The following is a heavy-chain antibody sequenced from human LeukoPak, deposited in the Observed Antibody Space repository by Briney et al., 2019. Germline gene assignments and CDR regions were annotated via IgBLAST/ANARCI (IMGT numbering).Heavy chain of an antibody. Sequence: ASVKVSCKASGYTFTGYYMHWVRQAPGQGLEWMGWINPNSGGTNYAQKFQGRVTMTRDTSISTAYMELSRLRSDDTAVYYCARGDIVVVPAAIPDYWGQGTLVTVSS. D-gene: IGHD2-2*01. V-gene: IGHV1-2*02. J-gene: IGHJ4*02. CDR2: INPNSGGT. CDR3: ARGDIVVVPAAIPDY. CDR1: GYTFTGYY.